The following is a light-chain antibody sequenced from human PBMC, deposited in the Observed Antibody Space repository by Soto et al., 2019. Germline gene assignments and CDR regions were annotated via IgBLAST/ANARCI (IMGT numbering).Light chain of an antibody. J-gene: IGKJ1*01. CDR2: DAS. V-gene: IGKV3-11*01. CDR1: QSVYNS. CDR3: QQRAHWPPWT. Sequence: EIVLTQSPATLSLAPGERATLSCRASQSVYNSLAWFQQKPGQAPRLLIYDASNRATGIPARFSGSGSGTDFTLTISSLEPEDFAIYYCQQRAHWPPWTFGQGTKVDSK.